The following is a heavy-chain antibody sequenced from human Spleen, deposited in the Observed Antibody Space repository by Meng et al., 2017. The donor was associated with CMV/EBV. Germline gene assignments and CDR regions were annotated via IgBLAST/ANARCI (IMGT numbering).Heavy chain of an antibody. CDR2: ISSSGSSI. V-gene: IGHV3-48*04. CDR1: GFSFSTYG. J-gene: IGHJ4*02. CDR3: ARNGAGGNYVY. D-gene: IGHD1-7*01. Sequence: GGSLRLSCEASGFSFSTYGMHWVRQAPGKGLEWVSFISSSGSSIYYADSVKGRFTISRDNAKNSLYLQMNSLRAEDAAVYYCARNGAGGNYVYWGQGTLVTVSS.